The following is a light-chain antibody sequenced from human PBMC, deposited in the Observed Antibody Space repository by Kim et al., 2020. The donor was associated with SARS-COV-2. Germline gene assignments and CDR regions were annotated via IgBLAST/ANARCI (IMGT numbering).Light chain of an antibody. Sequence: QSALTQPASVSGSPGQSITISCTGTTRDVESYNLVSWYQQHPGKAPKLMIYEDTKRPSGVSNRFSGSKSGNTASLTISGLQTEDEADYYCCSYARGGTYVFGTGTKVTV. CDR3: CSYARGGTYV. V-gene: IGLV2-23*01. J-gene: IGLJ1*01. CDR2: EDT. CDR1: TRDVESYNL.